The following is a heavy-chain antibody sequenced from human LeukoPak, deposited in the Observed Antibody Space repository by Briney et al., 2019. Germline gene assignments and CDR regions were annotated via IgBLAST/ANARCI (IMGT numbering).Heavy chain of an antibody. D-gene: IGHD3-22*01. CDR2: INHSGST. J-gene: IGHJ3*02. CDR3: QVYYYDSSGYPDAFDI. CDR1: GGSFSGYY. Sequence: SETLSLTCAVYGGSFSGYYWSWIRQPPGKGLEWIGEINHSGSTNYNPSLKSRVTISVDTSKNQFSLKLSSVTAADTAVYYCQVYYYDSSGYPDAFDIWGHGTMVTVSS. V-gene: IGHV4-34*01.